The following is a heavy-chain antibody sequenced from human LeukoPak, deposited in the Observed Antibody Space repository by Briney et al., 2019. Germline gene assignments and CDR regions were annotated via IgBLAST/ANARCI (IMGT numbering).Heavy chain of an antibody. CDR3: VRGPYGSSISNWFDP. Sequence: SETLSFTCSVSGGSITGYSWSWIRQTPGKGLEWIGYIYYNGDTHYNPSLNSRLSMSVDTPNKQFSLNLRSVTAADTAVYYCVRGPYGSSISNWFDPWGQGLLVTVSS. J-gene: IGHJ5*02. D-gene: IGHD3-10*01. V-gene: IGHV4-59*01. CDR1: GGSITGYS. CDR2: IYYNGDT.